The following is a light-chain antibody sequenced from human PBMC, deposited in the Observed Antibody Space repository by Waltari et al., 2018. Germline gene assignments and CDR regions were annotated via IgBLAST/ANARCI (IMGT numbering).Light chain of an antibody. CDR2: YDN. CDR3: QVSDSTTDLVI. J-gene: IGLJ2*01. Sequence: SYVLTQPPSVSVAPGETSRITCGGDNIGGYSVNWYQQKPGQAPVLVLYYDNDRPSGIPERFSGSNFGNTATLTISRVEAGDEADYYCQVSDSTTDLVIFGGGTKLTVL. V-gene: IGLV3-21*04. CDR1: NIGGYS.